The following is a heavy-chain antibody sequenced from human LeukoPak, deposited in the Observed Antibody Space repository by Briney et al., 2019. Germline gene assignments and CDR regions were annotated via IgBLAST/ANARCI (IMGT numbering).Heavy chain of an antibody. V-gene: IGHV3-64*01. CDR3: ARGISEYHYFDY. J-gene: IGHJ4*02. Sequence: GGSLRLSCAASGFTFSSYAMPWVRQAPGKGLEYVSAISSNGGSTYYANSVKGRFTISRDNSKNTLYLQMGSLRAEDMAVYYCARGISEYHYFDYWGQGTLVTVSS. CDR1: GFTFSSYA. D-gene: IGHD6-6*01. CDR2: ISSNGGST.